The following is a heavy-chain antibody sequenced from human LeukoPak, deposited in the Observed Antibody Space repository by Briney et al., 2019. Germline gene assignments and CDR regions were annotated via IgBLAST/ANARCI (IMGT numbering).Heavy chain of an antibody. J-gene: IGHJ6*03. V-gene: IGHV4-61*01. CDR3: ARVTFGFGELYYYYMGV. Sequence: PSETLSLTCTVSGGSISSSSYYWSWIRQPPGKGLEWIGYIYYSGSTNYNPSLKSRVTISVDTSKNQFSLKLSSVTAADTAVYYCARVTFGFGELYYYYMGVWGKGTTVTVSS. D-gene: IGHD3-10*01. CDR1: GGSISSSSYY. CDR2: IYYSGST.